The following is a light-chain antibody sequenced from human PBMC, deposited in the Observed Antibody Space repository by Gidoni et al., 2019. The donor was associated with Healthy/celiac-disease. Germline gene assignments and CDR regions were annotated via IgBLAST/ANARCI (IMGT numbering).Light chain of an antibody. Sequence: IRITQSPSSLSASTGDRVTITCRASQGISSYLAWYQQKPGKAPKLLLYAASTLQSGVPSRFSGSGSGTDFTLTISCLQSEDFATYYCQQYYSYPPTFGPGTKVDIK. V-gene: IGKV1-8*01. CDR2: AAS. J-gene: IGKJ3*01. CDR1: QGISSY. CDR3: QQYYSYPPT.